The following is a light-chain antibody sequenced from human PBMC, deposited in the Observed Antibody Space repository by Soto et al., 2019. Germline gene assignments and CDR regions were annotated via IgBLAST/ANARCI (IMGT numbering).Light chain of an antibody. J-gene: IGKJ1*01. V-gene: IGKV2-28*01. CDR3: MQALQTPWK. CDR1: QSLLHSNGYNY. CDR2: LGS. Sequence: DIVMTQSPLSLPVTPGEPASISCRSSQSLLHSNGYNYLDWYLQKPGQSPQLLIYLGSNRASGVPDRFSGSGSGTDSTLKISRVEAEDVGVYYCMQALQTPWKFGQGTKVEIK.